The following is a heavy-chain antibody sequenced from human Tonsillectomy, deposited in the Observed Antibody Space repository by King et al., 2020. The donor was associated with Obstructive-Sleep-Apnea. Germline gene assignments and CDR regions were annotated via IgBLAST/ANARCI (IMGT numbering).Heavy chain of an antibody. D-gene: IGHD3-22*01. CDR3: ARVNIGDSSGYSGYFDN. V-gene: IGHV3-74*01. CDR1: GFTFSSYW. CDR2: VNSDGSST. Sequence: VQLVESGGGLVQPGGSLRLSCAASGFTFSSYWMHWVRQAPGKGLVWVSRVNSDGSSTSYADSVKGRFTISRDNAKNTLYLQRNSVRAEDTAVYYCARVNIGDSSGYSGYFDNWGQGILVTVSS. J-gene: IGHJ4*02.